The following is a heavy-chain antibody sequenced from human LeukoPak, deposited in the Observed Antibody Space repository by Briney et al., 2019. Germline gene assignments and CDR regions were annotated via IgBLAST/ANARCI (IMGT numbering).Heavy chain of an antibody. Sequence: GGSLRLSCAASGFTFSRYAMRWVRQAPGKGLEWVSTTSAGGDNTYYADSVKGRFTISRDNSKNTLYVQMNSLRPDGPAVYFCAKLVVVASTPFDFWGQGTLVTVSS. CDR2: TSAGGDNT. CDR3: AKLVVVASTPFDF. J-gene: IGHJ4*02. D-gene: IGHD2-15*01. CDR1: GFTFSRYA. V-gene: IGHV3-23*01.